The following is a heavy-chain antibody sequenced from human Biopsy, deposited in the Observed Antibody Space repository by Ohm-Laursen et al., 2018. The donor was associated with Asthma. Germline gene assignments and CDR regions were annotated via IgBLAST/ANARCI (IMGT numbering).Heavy chain of an antibody. CDR3: ARGYSGSDRIVYYYSGLEV. Sequence: GSSVNVSCKASGDSFSNYAISWVRQAPGQGLEWMGGLIPVLGTPDHAQMFEGRVTITAEESTSTAYMELSSLSSKDTAVYYCARGYSGSDRIVYYYSGLEVWGQGTTVTVSS. CDR2: LIPVLGTP. V-gene: IGHV1-69*01. J-gene: IGHJ6*02. D-gene: IGHD5-12*01. CDR1: GDSFSNYA.